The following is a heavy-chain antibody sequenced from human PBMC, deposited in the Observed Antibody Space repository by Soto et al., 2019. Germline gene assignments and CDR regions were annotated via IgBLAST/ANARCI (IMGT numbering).Heavy chain of an antibody. Sequence: VQLVESGGDLVQPGGSLRLSCAASGFTFSSYEMNWVRQAPGKGLEWVSYISSTGNSMDYADSVKGRFTISKDNAKNSLFLQLNSLRDEDTAVYYCARETHFCDYWGQGTLVSVSA. V-gene: IGHV3-48*03. CDR3: ARETHFCDY. J-gene: IGHJ4*02. CDR2: ISSTGNSM. CDR1: GFTFSSYE.